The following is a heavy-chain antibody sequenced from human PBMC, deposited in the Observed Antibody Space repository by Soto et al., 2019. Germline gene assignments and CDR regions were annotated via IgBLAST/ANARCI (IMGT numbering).Heavy chain of an antibody. D-gene: IGHD2-2*01. Sequence: EVQLVESGGGLVKPGGSLRLSCAASGFTFSSYSMNWVRQAPGKGLECVSSISSSSSYIYYADSVKGRFTISRDNAKTSLYLQMNSLRAEDTAVYYCARVVVVPAAGIDYWGQGTLVTVSS. J-gene: IGHJ4*02. CDR3: ARVVVVPAAGIDY. V-gene: IGHV3-21*01. CDR1: GFTFSSYS. CDR2: ISSSSSYI.